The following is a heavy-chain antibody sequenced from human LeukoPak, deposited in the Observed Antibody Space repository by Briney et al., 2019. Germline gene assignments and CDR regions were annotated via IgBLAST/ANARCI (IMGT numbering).Heavy chain of an antibody. J-gene: IGHJ4*02. D-gene: IGHD2-2*03. Sequence: SGGSLRLSCVASGFTFSNYAMSLVRQAPGKGLEWIAALNGGRTFFQDSVRGRFTISRDNSKNTLYLQLNSLRGDDTAVYYCVKEVTGYGYFDYWGRGTLVTVSS. CDR1: GFTFSNYA. CDR2: LNGGRT. CDR3: VKEVTGYGYFDY. V-gene: IGHV3-23*01.